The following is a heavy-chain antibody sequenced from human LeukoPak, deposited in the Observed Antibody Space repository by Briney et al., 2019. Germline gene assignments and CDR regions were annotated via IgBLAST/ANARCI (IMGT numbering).Heavy chain of an antibody. CDR3: AGDRGCSGGSCYGHFDP. V-gene: IGHV4-59*01. CDR2: IYYSGST. Sequence: SETLSLTCTVSGGYISSYYWSWIPRPPGKGLEWIGYIYYSGSTNYNPSLKSRVTISLDTSKNQFSLKLSSVTAADTAVYFCAGDRGCSGGSCYGHFDPWGQGTLVTVSS. D-gene: IGHD2-15*01. CDR1: GGYISSYY. J-gene: IGHJ5*02.